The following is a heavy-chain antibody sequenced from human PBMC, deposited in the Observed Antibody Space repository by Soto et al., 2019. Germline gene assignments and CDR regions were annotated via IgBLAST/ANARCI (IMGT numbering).Heavy chain of an antibody. CDR3: VPLCRYCSTTTPS. J-gene: IGHJ4*02. D-gene: IGHD2-2*01. CDR2: ISGNGGDYT. Sequence: GGSLRLSCAASGFTFGTYAMSWVGQAPRKGLEWVSAISGNGGDYTYYADSVKGRFTISRDNSKNTLYLQMNSLRAEDTAVYYCVPLCRYCSTTTPSWGQGTLVTVAS. CDR1: GFTFGTYA. V-gene: IGHV3-23*01.